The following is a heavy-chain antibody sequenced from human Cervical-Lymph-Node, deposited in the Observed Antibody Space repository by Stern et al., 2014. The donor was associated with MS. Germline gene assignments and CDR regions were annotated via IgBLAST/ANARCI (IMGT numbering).Heavy chain of an antibody. CDR2: ISGYNGDT. CDR1: GYTFSLYG. J-gene: IGHJ4*02. V-gene: IGHV1-18*01. CDR3: ARHHQWNFVTDLFDY. D-gene: IGHD1-7*01. Sequence: QVQLVQSGAEVKKPGASVKVSCKASGYTFSLYGITWVRQAPGHGLEWLGGISGYNGDTDYAQKFQGRVTMTTDTSTGTAYMELRSLRSDDTAVYYCARHHQWNFVTDLFDYWGQGTLVSVSS.